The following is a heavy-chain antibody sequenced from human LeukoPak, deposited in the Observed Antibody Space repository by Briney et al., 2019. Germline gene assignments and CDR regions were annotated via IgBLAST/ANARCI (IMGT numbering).Heavy chain of an antibody. Sequence: PSETLSLTCTVSGGSMSGYYWNWIRQPAGKGLEWIGRIYTTGGTNSNPSLKSRLIMSVDTSTNQFSLRMRFVTTADTAVYYCARNLGGDDDYFYGMDVWGQGTTVTVSS. D-gene: IGHD2-21*02. CDR3: ARNLGGDDDYFYGMDV. J-gene: IGHJ6*02. CDR2: IYTTGGT. V-gene: IGHV4-4*07. CDR1: GGSMSGYY.